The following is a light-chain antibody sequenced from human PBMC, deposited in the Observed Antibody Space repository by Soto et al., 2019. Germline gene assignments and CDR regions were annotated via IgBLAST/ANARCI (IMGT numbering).Light chain of an antibody. CDR3: QQCSECPLIT. J-gene: IGKJ5*01. Sequence: EIVMTQSPGTLSVSPGERATLSCRASESVDRYLAWYQQKPGQAPSLLIYGASTRATGVPARCSGSGSGTEFTLTISTLQSEDFAVYFGQQCSECPLITFGQGTRLEAK. V-gene: IGKV3-15*01. CDR2: GAS. CDR1: ESVDRY.